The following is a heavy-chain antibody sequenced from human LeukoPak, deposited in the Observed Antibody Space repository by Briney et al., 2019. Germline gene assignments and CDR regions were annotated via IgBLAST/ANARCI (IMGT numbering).Heavy chain of an antibody. CDR3: ARDVLRGGAFDI. V-gene: IGHV4-59*01. Sequence: TSETLSLTCTVSGGSISSYYWSWIRQPPGKGLEWIGYIYYSGSTNYNPSLKSRVTISVDTSENQFSLKLSSVTAADTAVYYCARDVLRGGAFDIWGQGTMVTVSS. J-gene: IGHJ3*02. CDR2: IYYSGST. CDR1: GGSISSYY. D-gene: IGHD5-12*01.